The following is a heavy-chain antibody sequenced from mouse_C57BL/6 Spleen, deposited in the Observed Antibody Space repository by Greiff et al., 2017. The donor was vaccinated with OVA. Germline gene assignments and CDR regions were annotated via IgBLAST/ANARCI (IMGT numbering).Heavy chain of an antibody. J-gene: IGHJ3*01. CDR3: ARSDYYGTPPWFAY. D-gene: IGHD1-1*01. Sequence: VQLQQSGPELVKPGASVKISCKASGYTFTDYYMNWVKQSHGKSLEWIGDINPNNGGTSYNQKFKGKATLTVDKSSSTAYMELRSLTSEDSAVYYCARSDYYGTPPWFAYWGQGTLVTVSA. CDR1: GYTFTDYY. CDR2: INPNNGGT. V-gene: IGHV1-26*01.